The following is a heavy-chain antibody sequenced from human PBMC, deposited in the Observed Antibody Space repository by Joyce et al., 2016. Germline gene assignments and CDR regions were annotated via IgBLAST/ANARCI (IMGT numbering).Heavy chain of an antibody. D-gene: IGHD6-6*01. CDR1: GGSFSSFY. CDR2: INHSGGT. V-gene: IGHV4-34*01. CDR3: ARGSKYSNSRLFSYYYYHMDV. J-gene: IGHJ6*03. Sequence: QVQLQQWGAGLLKPSETLSLTCAVYGGSFSSFYWTWIRQPPGKGLEWIGEINHSGGTNYNPSLMSRVTISVDTSKNQFSLKRSSLTAADTAVYYCARGSKYSNSRLFSYYYYHMDVWGKGTTVTVSS.